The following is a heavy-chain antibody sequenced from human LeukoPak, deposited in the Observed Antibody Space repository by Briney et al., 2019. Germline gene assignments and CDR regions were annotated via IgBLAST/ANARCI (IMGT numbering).Heavy chain of an antibody. Sequence: GGSLRLSCAASGFTFSSYGMHWVRQAPGKGLEWISFIRSKGYGGTTDYAASEKGRFTISRDDSKGVLYLQMNSLKTDDTAVYFCTGNRGGQLPFDYWGRGTQVTVSS. J-gene: IGHJ4*02. CDR2: IRSKGYGGTT. CDR3: TGNRGGQLPFDY. CDR1: GFTFSSYG. V-gene: IGHV3-49*04. D-gene: IGHD1-1*01.